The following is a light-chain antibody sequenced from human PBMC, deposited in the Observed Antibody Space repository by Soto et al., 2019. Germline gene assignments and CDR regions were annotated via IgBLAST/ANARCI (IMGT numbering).Light chain of an antibody. V-gene: IGLV1-40*01. CDR3: QSCDSSLSVI. CDR2: GNS. Sequence: QSVLTQPPSLSGAPGQRVTISCTGSSSNIGAGYDVHWYQQLPGTAPKLLIYGNSNRPSGVPDRFSGSKSGTSASLAITGLQAEDEADYYCQSCDSSLSVIFGTGTKVTVL. J-gene: IGLJ1*01. CDR1: SSNIGAGYD.